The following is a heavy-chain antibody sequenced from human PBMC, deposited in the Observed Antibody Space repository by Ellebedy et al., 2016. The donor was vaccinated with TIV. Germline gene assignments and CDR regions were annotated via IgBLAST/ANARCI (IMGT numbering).Heavy chain of an antibody. CDR2: ITWNSAGK. CDR3: AKDVGRLQYHYYAMDV. V-gene: IGHV3-9*01. Sequence: GGSLRLXXAASGFTFDDYAMRWVRQVPGKGLEWVSGITWNSAGKVYADSVKGRFTISRDNAKNSLYLEMNSLRAEDTALYYCAKDVGRLQYHYYAMDVWGQGTTVTVSS. J-gene: IGHJ6*02. D-gene: IGHD4-11*01. CDR1: GFTFDDYA.